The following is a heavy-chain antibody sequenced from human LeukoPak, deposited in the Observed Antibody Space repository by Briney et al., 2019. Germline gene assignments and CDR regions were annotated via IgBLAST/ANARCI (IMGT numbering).Heavy chain of an antibody. CDR2: FDPEDGET. Sequence: ASVKVSCKVSGYTLTELSMHWVRQAPGKGLEWIGGFDPEDGETIYAQKFQGRVTMTEDTSTDTAYMELSSLRSEDTAVYYCATPYSSGWPRGYYYYYGMDVWGQGTTVTVSS. V-gene: IGHV1-24*01. D-gene: IGHD6-19*01. CDR1: GYTLTELS. CDR3: ATPYSSGWPRGYYYYYGMDV. J-gene: IGHJ6*02.